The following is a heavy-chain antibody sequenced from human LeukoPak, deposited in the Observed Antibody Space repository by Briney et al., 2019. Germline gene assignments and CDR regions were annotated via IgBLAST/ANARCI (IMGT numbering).Heavy chain of an antibody. J-gene: IGHJ4*03. V-gene: IGHV4-34*01. Sequence: PSETLSLTCAVYGGSFSAYYGSWIRQSPGKGLEWMAEINHRGDTNYNPSVESRVSISVDTSKNQFSLKVTSLTAADTAVYYCARGPTISETGYFDYWGQGTLVTVSS. CDR1: GGSFSAYY. D-gene: IGHD1-1*01. CDR2: INHRGDT. CDR3: ARGPTISETGYFDY.